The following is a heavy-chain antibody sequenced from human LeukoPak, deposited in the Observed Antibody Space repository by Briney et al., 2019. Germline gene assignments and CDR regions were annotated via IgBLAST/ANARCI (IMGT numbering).Heavy chain of an antibody. CDR3: ARDPPAVAANTYG. Sequence: GGSLRLSCAASGFTVSNNYMRWVRPAPGKGLEWVSLIYSGGATFYADAVKGRFTISRDGSKNTLYLQMNSLRAEDTAVYYCARDPPAVAANTYGWGQGTLVTVSS. V-gene: IGHV3-66*01. J-gene: IGHJ4*02. D-gene: IGHD6-6*01. CDR2: IYSGGAT. CDR1: GFTVSNNY.